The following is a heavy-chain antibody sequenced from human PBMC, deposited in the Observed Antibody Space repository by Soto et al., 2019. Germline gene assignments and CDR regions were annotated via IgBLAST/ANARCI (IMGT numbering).Heavy chain of an antibody. V-gene: IGHV1-69*06. CDR2: IIPIFGTA. Sequence: SVKVSCSASGGTFSSYAISWGRQAPEQGLEWMGGIIPIFGTANYAQKFQGRVTITADKSTSTASMELSSLRSEDTAVYYCARVGVYSSGVNWFDPWGQGTLVTVPS. D-gene: IGHD6-19*01. J-gene: IGHJ5*02. CDR3: ARVGVYSSGVNWFDP. CDR1: GGTFSSYA.